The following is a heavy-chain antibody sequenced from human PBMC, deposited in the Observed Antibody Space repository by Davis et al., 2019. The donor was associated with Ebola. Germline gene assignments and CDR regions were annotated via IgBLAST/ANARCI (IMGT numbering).Heavy chain of an antibody. J-gene: IGHJ3*01. CDR2: IFHGRNT. D-gene: IGHD3-3*01. CDR1: GDSVTSGDYC. V-gene: IGHV4-30-2*06. CDR3: ARAPVFGVVKSAFDL. Sequence: SETLSLTCAVSGDSVTSGDYCWSWIRQSPGKGLEWIGYIFHGRNTYYNPSPKSRVAISVDTSKNSFSLEVSSVTAADTAVYFCARAPVFGVVKSAFDLWGNGTMVTVSS.